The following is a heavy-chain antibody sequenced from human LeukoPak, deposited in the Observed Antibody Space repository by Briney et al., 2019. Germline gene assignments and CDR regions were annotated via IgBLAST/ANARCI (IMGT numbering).Heavy chain of an antibody. V-gene: IGHV1-46*01. D-gene: IGHD1-26*01. Sequence: ASVQVSCKASGYSFSTHYMHWVRQAPGQGLEWMGIINPNGGSTNYAQNLQGRVTVTRDITTSTVYMELRNLRSEDTAVYYCARDQSGEWELLSGWWFDPWGQGTLVTVSS. CDR3: ARDQSGEWELLSGWWFDP. CDR2: INPNGGST. J-gene: IGHJ5*02. CDR1: GYSFSTHY.